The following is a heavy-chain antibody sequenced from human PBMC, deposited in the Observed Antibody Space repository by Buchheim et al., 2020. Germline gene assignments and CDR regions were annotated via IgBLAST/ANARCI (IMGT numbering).Heavy chain of an antibody. D-gene: IGHD3-9*01. Sequence: EVQLVESGGGLVKPGGSLRLSCAASGFTFSSYSMNWVRQAPGKGLEWVSSISSSSSYIYYADSVKGRFTISRDNAKNSLYLQMNSLRAEDTAVYYCARDLPKHYDILTGYYTESVWGQGTL. CDR2: ISSSSSYI. V-gene: IGHV3-21*01. CDR1: GFTFSSYS. CDR3: ARDLPKHYDILTGYYTESV. J-gene: IGHJ4*02.